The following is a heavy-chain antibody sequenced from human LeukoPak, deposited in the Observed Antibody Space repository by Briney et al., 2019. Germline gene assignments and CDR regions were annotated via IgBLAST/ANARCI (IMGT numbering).Heavy chain of an antibody. CDR3: ARNKLPLGAFDI. CDR2: IIPIFGTA. J-gene: IGHJ3*02. Sequence: SVKVSCKASGGTFSSYAISWVRQAPGQGLEWMGRIIPIFGTANYAQKFQGGVTITTDESTSTAYMELSSLRSEDTAVYYCARNKLPLGAFDIWGQGTMVTVSS. CDR1: GGTFSSYA. V-gene: IGHV1-69*05. D-gene: IGHD1-7*01.